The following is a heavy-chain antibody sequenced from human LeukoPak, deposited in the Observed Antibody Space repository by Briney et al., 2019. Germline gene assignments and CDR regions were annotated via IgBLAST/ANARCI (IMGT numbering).Heavy chain of an antibody. D-gene: IGHD6-13*01. V-gene: IGHV3-33*01. CDR2: IWYDGSNK. CDR1: GFTFSSYG. Sequence: GRSLRLSCAASGFTFSSYGMHWVRQAPGKGLEWVAVIWYDGSNKYYADSVKGRFTISRDNSKNTLYLQMNSLRAEDTAVYHCAVAAAGTFFGQYYWGQGTLVTVSS. CDR3: AVAAAGTFFGQYY. J-gene: IGHJ4*02.